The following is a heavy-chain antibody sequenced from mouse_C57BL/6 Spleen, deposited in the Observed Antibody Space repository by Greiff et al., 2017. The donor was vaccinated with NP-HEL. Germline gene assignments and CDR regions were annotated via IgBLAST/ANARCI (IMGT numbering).Heavy chain of an antibody. CDR3: ARSLLRAMDY. D-gene: IGHD2-12*01. CDR1: GYAFSSYW. CDR2: IYPGDGDT. V-gene: IGHV1-80*01. Sequence: VKVVESGAELVKPGASVKISCKASGYAFSSYWMNWVKQRPGKGLEWIGQIYPGDGDTNYNGKFKGKATLTADKSSSTAYMQLSSLTSEDSSVYFCARSLLRAMDYWGQGTSVTVSS. J-gene: IGHJ4*01.